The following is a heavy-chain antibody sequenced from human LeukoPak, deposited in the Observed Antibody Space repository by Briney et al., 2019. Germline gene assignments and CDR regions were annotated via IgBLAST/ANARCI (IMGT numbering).Heavy chain of an antibody. J-gene: IGHJ6*03. D-gene: IGHD2/OR15-2a*01. Sequence: SQTLSLTCTVSGGSISSGSYYWSWIRQPAGKGLEWIGRIYTSGSTNYNPSLKSRVTISVDTSKNQFSLKLSSVTAADAAVYYCARESMPTYYYYYMDVWGKGTTVTVSS. CDR3: ARESMPTYYYYYMDV. V-gene: IGHV4-61*02. CDR2: IYTSGST. CDR1: GGSISSGSYY.